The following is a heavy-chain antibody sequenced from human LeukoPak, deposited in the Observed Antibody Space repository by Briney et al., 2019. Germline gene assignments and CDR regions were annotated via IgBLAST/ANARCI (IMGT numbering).Heavy chain of an antibody. Sequence: PSVTLSLTCTVSGYSISSGYYWGWIRQPPGKGLEWIGSIYHSGSTYYNPSLKSRVTISVDTSKNQFSLKLSSVTAADTAVYYCARDFSGYDSYYYYYMDVWGKGTTVTVSS. V-gene: IGHV4-38-2*02. J-gene: IGHJ6*03. CDR3: ARDFSGYDSYYYYYMDV. CDR1: GYSISSGYY. D-gene: IGHD5-12*01. CDR2: IYHSGST.